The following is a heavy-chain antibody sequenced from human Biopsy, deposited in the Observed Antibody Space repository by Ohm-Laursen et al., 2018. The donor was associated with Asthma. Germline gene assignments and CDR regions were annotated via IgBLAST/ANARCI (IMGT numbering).Heavy chain of an antibody. D-gene: IGHD3-10*01. Sequence: ASVKVSCKTTGYTFNSAGITWVRQAPGQGLEWMGWISVYNGNTKVAQKLQDRVTMITDTSTSTAYMELRSLRSDDTAVYFCARAVDYSHYYGIDVWGQGTTVTV. CDR2: ISVYNGNT. CDR1: GYTFNSAG. J-gene: IGHJ6*02. CDR3: ARAVDYSHYYGIDV. V-gene: IGHV1-18*01.